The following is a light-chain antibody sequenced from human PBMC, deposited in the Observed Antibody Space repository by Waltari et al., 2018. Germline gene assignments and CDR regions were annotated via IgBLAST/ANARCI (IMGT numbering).Light chain of an antibody. CDR1: ELGGQT. CDR3: QAWDSGTNYV. CDR2: QDF. Sequence: SFELTQPPSVSVSPGQTATITCSGEELGGQTASWYQLRPGQSPVMVIYQDFRRPAGIPARFSGSGSGNIATLTIRETQAMDEADYYCQAWDSGTNYVFGSGTKVTVL. J-gene: IGLJ1*01. V-gene: IGLV3-1*01.